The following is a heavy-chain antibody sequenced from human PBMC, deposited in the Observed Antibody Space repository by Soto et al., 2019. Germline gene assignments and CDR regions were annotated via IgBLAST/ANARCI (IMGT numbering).Heavy chain of an antibody. Sequence: GGSLRLSCAASGFTFSSYAMSWVRQAPGKGLEWVSAISGSGGCTYYADSVKGRFTISRDNSKNTLYLQMNSLRAEDTAVYYCAKGGGDSIGYSYFDYWGQGTLVTVSS. V-gene: IGHV3-23*01. D-gene: IGHD3-22*01. CDR1: GFTFSSYA. CDR2: ISGSGGCT. J-gene: IGHJ4*02. CDR3: AKGGGDSIGYSYFDY.